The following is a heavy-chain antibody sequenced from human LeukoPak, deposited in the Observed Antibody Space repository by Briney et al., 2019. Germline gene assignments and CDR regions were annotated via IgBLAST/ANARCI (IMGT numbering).Heavy chain of an antibody. CDR2: IYTDGST. Sequence: GGSLRLSCAVSGFTVSSRYISWVRQAPGKGLEWVSFIYTDGSTYYAESVKGRFTISRDNSENTLYLQMNSLRAEDTAVYYCARDQSVTNYYYGMDVWGQGTTVTVSS. V-gene: IGHV3-66*01. D-gene: IGHD4-17*01. CDR1: GFTVSSRY. J-gene: IGHJ6*02. CDR3: ARDQSVTNYYYGMDV.